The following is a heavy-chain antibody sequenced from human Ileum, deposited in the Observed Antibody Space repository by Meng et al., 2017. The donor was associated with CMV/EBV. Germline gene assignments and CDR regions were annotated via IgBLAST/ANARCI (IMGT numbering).Heavy chain of an antibody. J-gene: IGHJ4*02. V-gene: IGHV4-59*01. Sequence: QGQLQESGPGLVKPSGTLSLTCTVSGGSISNYFWTWIRQSPGKALEWIGYFYNSGNIDYNSSLKSRATISVDTSKNQFSLKLSSVTAADTAVYYCARGGVENTILGYWGQGTLVTVSS. CDR2: FYNSGNI. D-gene: IGHD3-3*01. CDR3: ARGGVENTILGY. CDR1: GGSISNYF.